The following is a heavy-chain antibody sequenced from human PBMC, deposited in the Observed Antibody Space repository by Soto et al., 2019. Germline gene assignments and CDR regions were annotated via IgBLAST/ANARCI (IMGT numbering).Heavy chain of an antibody. CDR2: TSYDGSYK. J-gene: IGHJ4*02. CDR1: GFTFSSDG. V-gene: IGHV3-30*18. D-gene: IGHD6-13*01. Sequence: QVHLVESGGGVVQPGRSLRLSCAASGFTFSSDGMPWVRQAPGKGLEWVAVTSYDGSYKYYADSVKGRFTISRDNSKNTLYLQMNSLRAEDTAVYYCAKGGLDGAGIASYWGQGTLVTVSS. CDR3: AKGGLDGAGIASY.